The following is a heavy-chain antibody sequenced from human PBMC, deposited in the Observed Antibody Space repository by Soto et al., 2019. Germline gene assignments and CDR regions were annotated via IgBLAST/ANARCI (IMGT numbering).Heavy chain of an antibody. CDR1: GGSFSGYY. V-gene: IGHV4-34*01. CDR3: ARGLRIAAAGFNY. J-gene: IGHJ4*02. Sequence: QVQLQQWGAGLLKPSETLSLTCAVYGGSFSGYYWRWIRQPPGKGLEWIGEINHSGSTNYNPSLKSRVTISVDTSKNQFALKLSSVTAADTAVYYCARGLRIAAAGFNYWGQGTLVTVSS. D-gene: IGHD6-13*01. CDR2: INHSGST.